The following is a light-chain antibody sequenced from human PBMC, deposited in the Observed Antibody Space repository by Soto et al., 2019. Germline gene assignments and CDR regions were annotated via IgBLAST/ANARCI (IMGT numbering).Light chain of an antibody. CDR2: EVS. Sequence: QSALTQPASVSGSPGQSITISCTGTSSDVGGYNFVSWYQQHPGKAPKLMIFEVSNRPSGVSNRFSGSKSGNTASLTISGLQAEDEADYFCSSYTGSRSTLFGGGTKVTVL. J-gene: IGLJ2*01. CDR1: SSDVGGYNF. CDR3: SSYTGSRSTL. V-gene: IGLV2-14*01.